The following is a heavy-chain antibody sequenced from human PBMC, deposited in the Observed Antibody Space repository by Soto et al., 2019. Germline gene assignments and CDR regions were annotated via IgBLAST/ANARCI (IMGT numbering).Heavy chain of an antibody. Sequence: SETLSLTCTVSGGSVSSNDYYWGWIRQPPAKGLEWIGNIDYNGVTSYNPSLKTRVTISRDTSKNQFSLKLSSVTAADTAVYYCAREGPPYYYGSGSNWFDPWGQGTLVTVSS. V-gene: IGHV4-39*07. CDR1: GGSVSSNDYY. J-gene: IGHJ5*02. D-gene: IGHD3-10*01. CDR2: IDYNGVT. CDR3: AREGPPYYYGSGSNWFDP.